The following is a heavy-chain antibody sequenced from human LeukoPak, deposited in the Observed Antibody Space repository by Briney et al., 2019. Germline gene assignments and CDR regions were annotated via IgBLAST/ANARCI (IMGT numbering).Heavy chain of an antibody. J-gene: IGHJ5*02. CDR1: GGSISSGGYS. Sequence: PSQTLSLTCAVSGGSISSGGYSWSWIRQPPGKGLEWIGYIYHSGSTYYNPSLKSRVTISVDRSKNQFSLKLSSVTAADTAVYYCARVFLGYCSSTSCYTTGNWFDPWGQGTLVTVSS. CDR3: ARVFLGYCSSTSCYTTGNWFDP. V-gene: IGHV4-30-2*01. D-gene: IGHD2-2*02. CDR2: IYHSGST.